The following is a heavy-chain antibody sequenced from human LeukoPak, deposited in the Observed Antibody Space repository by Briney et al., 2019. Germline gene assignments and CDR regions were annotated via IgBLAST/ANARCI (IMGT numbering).Heavy chain of an antibody. J-gene: IGHJ6*03. CDR2: IIPIFGTA. Sequence: ASVKVSCKASGYTFTSYGITWVRQAPGQGLEWMGGIIPIFGTANYAQKFQGRVTITTGESTSTAYMELSSLRSEDTAVYYCARRSGLDDFWSGPYYYMDVWGKGTTVTVSS. V-gene: IGHV1-69*05. D-gene: IGHD3-3*01. CDR1: GYTFTSYG. CDR3: ARRSGLDDFWSGPYYYMDV.